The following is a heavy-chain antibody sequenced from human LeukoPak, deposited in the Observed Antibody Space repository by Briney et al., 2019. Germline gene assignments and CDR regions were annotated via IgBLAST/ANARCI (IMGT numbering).Heavy chain of an antibody. V-gene: IGHV5-51*01. Sequence: GESLKISCKGSGYNFPTYWIGWVRQMPGKGLEWMGIIYPGDSDPRYSPSFQGQVTISADKSISTAYLQWSSLKASDSAMYYCVRHGLGSSWFGFDYWGQGTLVSVSS. CDR3: VRHGLGSSWFGFDY. CDR2: IYPGDSDP. D-gene: IGHD6-13*01. CDR1: GYNFPTYW. J-gene: IGHJ4*02.